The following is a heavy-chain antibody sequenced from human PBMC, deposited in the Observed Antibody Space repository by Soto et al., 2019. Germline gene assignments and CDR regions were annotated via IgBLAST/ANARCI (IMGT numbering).Heavy chain of an antibody. V-gene: IGHV1-69*01. J-gene: IGHJ4*02. D-gene: IGHD1-26*01. CDR2: IIPIFGTA. CDR1: GGTFSSYA. CDR3: ARGGAGGYVVY. Sequence: QVQLVQSGAEVKKPGSSVKVSCKASGGTFSSYAISWVRQAPGQGLEWIGGIIPIFGTANYAQKFQGRVTITADESTSTDYMELSSVRSEDRAVYYCARGGAGGYVVYWGQGTLVTVSS.